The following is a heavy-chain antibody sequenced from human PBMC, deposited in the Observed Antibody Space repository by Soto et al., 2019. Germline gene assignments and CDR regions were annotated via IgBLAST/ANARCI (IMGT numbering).Heavy chain of an antibody. Sequence: ASVKVSCKVSGYTLTELSMHWVRQAPGKGLEWMGGFDPEDGETIYAQKFRGRVTMTEDTSTDTAYMELSSLRSEDTAVYYCATGAGILTGPIRRRPHYYYMDVWGKGTTVTVSS. CDR1: GYTLTELS. V-gene: IGHV1-24*01. J-gene: IGHJ6*03. CDR2: FDPEDGET. CDR3: ATGAGILTGPIRRRPHYYYMDV. D-gene: IGHD3-9*01.